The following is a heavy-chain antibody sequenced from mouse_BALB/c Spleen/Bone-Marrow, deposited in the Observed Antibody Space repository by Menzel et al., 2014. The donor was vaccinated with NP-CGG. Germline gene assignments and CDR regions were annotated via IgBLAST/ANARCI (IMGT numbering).Heavy chain of an antibody. Sequence: EVQLVESGGGLVQPGGSLKLSCAASGFTFSSYGMSWVRLTPDKRLELVASINSNGGSTYYPDSVKGRFTISRDNAKKTLSLQMSSLKSEDTAVYYCARGNYGNYVDYFDYWGQGTTLTVSS. D-gene: IGHD2-1*01. CDR1: GFTFSSYG. V-gene: IGHV5-6-3*01. CDR3: ARGNYGNYVDYFDY. CDR2: INSNGGST. J-gene: IGHJ2*01.